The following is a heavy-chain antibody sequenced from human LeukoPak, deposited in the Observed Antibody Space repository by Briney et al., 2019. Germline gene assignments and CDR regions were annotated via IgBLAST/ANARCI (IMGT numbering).Heavy chain of an antibody. CDR3: ARERGWVAVADDGMDV. CDR2: ISYDGNNK. CDR1: GFTFSNYA. D-gene: IGHD6-19*01. Sequence: GRSLRLSCAASGFTFSNYAMHWVRQAPGKGLEWVAVISYDGNNKYYADSVKGRFTISRDNSKNTLYLQMNSLRTEDTAVYYCARERGWVAVADDGMDVWGQGTTVTVSS. V-gene: IGHV3-30-3*01. J-gene: IGHJ6*02.